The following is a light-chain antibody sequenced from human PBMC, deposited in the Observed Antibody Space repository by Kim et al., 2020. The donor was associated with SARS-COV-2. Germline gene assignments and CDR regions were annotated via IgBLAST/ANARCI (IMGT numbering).Light chain of an antibody. CDR1: QSVSSN. J-gene: IGKJ4*01. CDR3: QQYNNWPPLLT. V-gene: IGKV3-15*01. Sequence: RGERATLSCRASQSVSSNLAWYQQKPGQVPRLLIYGASTRATGIPARFSGSGSGTEFTLTISSLQSEDFAVYYCQQYNNWPPLLTFGGGTKVDIK. CDR2: GAS.